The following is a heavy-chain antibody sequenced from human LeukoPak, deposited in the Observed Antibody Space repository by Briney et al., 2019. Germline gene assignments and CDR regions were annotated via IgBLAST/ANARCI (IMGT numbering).Heavy chain of an antibody. CDR2: INPNSGGT. D-gene: IGHD6-19*01. CDR3: ARDRRSSGLNWFDP. J-gene: IGHJ5*02. Sequence: GGSLRLSCAASGFTFSSYGMHWVRQAPGQGLEWMGWINPNSGGTNYAQKFQGRVTMTRDTSISTAYMELSRLRSDDTAVYYCARDRRSSGLNWFDPWGQGTLVTVSS. CDR1: GFTFSSYG. V-gene: IGHV1-2*02.